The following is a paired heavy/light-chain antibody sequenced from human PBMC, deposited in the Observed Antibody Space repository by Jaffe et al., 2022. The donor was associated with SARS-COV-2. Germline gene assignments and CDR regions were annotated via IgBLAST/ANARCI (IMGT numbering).Light chain of an antibody. Sequence: DIQMTQSPSSLSASVGDRVTITCRASQGISYYLAWYQQKPGKVPKLLIYAASTLQSGVPSRFSGSGSGTDFTLTISSLQPEDVATYYCQKYNSVPRTFGQGTKVEIK. CDR1: QGISYY. CDR3: QKYNSVPRT. J-gene: IGKJ1*01. V-gene: IGKV1-27*01. CDR2: AAS.
Heavy chain of an antibody. J-gene: IGHJ5*02. D-gene: IGHD3-22*01. Sequence: QVQLVESGGGVVQPGRSLRLSCAAAGFTFSSYGMHWVRQAPGKGLEWVAVIWYDGSNEYYADSVQGRFTISRDNPKNTLSLQMNSLRAEDTAIYYCAREKGGGDSSGLDLWGQGSLVTVSS. CDR2: IWYDGSNE. CDR1: GFTFSSYG. CDR3: AREKGGGDSSGLDL. V-gene: IGHV3-33*01.